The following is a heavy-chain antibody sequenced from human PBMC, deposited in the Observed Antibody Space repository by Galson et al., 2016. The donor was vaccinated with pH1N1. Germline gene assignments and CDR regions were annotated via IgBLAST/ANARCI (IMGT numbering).Heavy chain of an antibody. CDR3: ARSPFYYNSYMDV. V-gene: IGHV1-69*05. CDR2: TT. Sequence: TTNYAQKFQGRVTITTDESTSIVYMELRSLRSEGTAIYYCARSPFYYNSYMDVWGKGTTVTVSS. J-gene: IGHJ6*03.